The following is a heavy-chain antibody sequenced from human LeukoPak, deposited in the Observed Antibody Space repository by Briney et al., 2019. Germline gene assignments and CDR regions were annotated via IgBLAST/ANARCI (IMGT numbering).Heavy chain of an antibody. Sequence: GGSLRLSCAASGFPFNGSAMHWVRQAPGKRLEWVAVIPYDGSNKYYADSVKGRFTISRDNSKKTVYLQMNSLRAEDTAVYYCANAFYSSGWYDYWGQGTLVTVSS. CDR2: IPYDGSNK. CDR1: GFPFNGSA. V-gene: IGHV3-30*04. D-gene: IGHD6-19*01. J-gene: IGHJ4*02. CDR3: ANAFYSSGWYDY.